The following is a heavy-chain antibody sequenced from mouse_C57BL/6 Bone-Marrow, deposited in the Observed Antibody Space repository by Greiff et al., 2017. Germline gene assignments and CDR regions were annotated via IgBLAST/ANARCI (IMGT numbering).Heavy chain of an antibody. V-gene: IGHV1-9*01. CDR1: GYTFTGYW. J-gene: IGHJ3*01. CDR2: ILPGSGST. D-gene: IGHD2-3*01. CDR3: ARKGYCASFAY. Sequence: QVQLQQSGAELMKPGASVKLSCKATGYTFTGYWIEWVKQRPGHGLEWIGEILPGSGSTNYNEKFKGKATFTAYTSSNTAYMQLSSLTTEDSAIYYCARKGYCASFAYWGQGTLVTVSA.